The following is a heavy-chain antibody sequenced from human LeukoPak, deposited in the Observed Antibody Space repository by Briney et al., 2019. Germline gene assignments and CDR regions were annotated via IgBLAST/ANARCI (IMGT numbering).Heavy chain of an antibody. D-gene: IGHD2-2*01. J-gene: IGHJ4*02. CDR2: IYYSGST. CDR1: GGSISSSSYY. V-gene: IGHV4-39*01. Sequence: SETLSLTCTVSGGSISSSSYYWGWTRQPPGKGLEWIGSIYYSGSTYYNPSLKSRATISVDTSKNQFSLKLSSVTAADTAVYYCATRTHCSSTSCYPTPFDYWGQGTLVTVSS. CDR3: ATRTHCSSTSCYPTPFDY.